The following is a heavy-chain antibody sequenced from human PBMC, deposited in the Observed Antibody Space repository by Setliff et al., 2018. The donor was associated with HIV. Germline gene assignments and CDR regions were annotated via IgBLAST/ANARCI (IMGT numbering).Heavy chain of an antibody. CDR3: ARDRRGSSRFYFDY. J-gene: IGHJ4*02. Sequence: GGSLRLSCAASGFTFGDYSVNWVRQAPGKGLEWVSYISSSSGTIYYADSVKDRFTISRDNAKMYLHMNSLRAEDTAVYYCARDRRGSSRFYFDYWGQGTLVTVSS. CDR1: GFTFGDYS. D-gene: IGHD6-13*01. V-gene: IGHV3-48*01. CDR2: ISSSSGTI.